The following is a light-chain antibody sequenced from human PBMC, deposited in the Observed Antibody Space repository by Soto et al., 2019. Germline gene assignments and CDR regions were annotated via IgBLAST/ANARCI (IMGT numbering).Light chain of an antibody. V-gene: IGLV2-14*01. CDR3: SSYTSSSTLGV. CDR1: SSDVGGYNY. CDR2: DVS. J-gene: IGLJ2*01. Sequence: QSALTQPASVSGSPGQSITISRTGTSSDVGGYNYVSWYQQHPGKAPKLMIYDVSNRPSGVSNRFSGSKSCNTASLTISGLQAEDEADYYCSSYTSSSTLGVFGGGTKRTVL.